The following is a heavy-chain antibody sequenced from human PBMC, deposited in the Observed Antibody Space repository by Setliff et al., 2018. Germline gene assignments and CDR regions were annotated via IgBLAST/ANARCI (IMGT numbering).Heavy chain of an antibody. V-gene: IGHV5-51*01. CDR3: ASSSGSSSNDAFDI. Sequence: GESLKISCKGSGYRFSSHWIGWVRQMPGKGLEWMGIIYPGDSDTRYSPSFQGQVTISADKSISTAYLQWGSLKASDTAMYYCASSSGSSSNDAFDIWGQGTTVTVSS. J-gene: IGHJ3*02. D-gene: IGHD1-26*01. CDR1: GYRFSSHW. CDR2: IYPGDSDT.